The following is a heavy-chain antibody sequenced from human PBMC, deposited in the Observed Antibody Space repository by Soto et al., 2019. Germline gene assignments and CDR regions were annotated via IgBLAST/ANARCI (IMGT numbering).Heavy chain of an antibody. J-gene: IGHJ6*02. CDR1: GGTFSSYT. Sequence: QVQLVQSGAEVKKPGSSVKVSCKASGGTFSSYTISWVRQAPGQGLEWMGRIIPILGIANYAQKFQGRVTITADESTSTAYMELSSLRSEYTSVYYCARGSSSTSGMDVWGQGTTVTVSS. CDR3: ARGSSSTSGMDV. CDR2: IIPILGIA. V-gene: IGHV1-69*02. D-gene: IGHD6-13*01.